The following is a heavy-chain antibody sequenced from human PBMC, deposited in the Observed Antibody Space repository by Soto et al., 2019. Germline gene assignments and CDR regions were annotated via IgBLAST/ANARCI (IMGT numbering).Heavy chain of an antibody. V-gene: IGHV3-23*01. Sequence: EAQLLASGGDLVQPGGSLRLSCAASGFTFGNYGMNWVRQIPGKGLAWVASVSGNGANTYYADPVKGRFTISRDNSKNMIYLQMNSLRIEDTAIYYCARPRVLGARGDWFDPWGQGTLVVVS. CDR3: ARPRVLGARGDWFDP. D-gene: IGHD2-15*01. CDR1: GFTFGNYG. J-gene: IGHJ5*02. CDR2: VSGNGANT.